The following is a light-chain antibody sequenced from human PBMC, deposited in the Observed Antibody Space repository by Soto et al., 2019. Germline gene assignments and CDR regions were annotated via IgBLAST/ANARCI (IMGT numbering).Light chain of an antibody. J-gene: IGKJ1*01. CDR2: DAS. Sequence: MVFTLSPETLTLSPWERATLSCRASQSVSSYLAWYQQKPGQAPRLLISDASDRATGIPDRFSGSGSGTDFTLTISRLVPEDFTVYYCQQYGDSPVTFGQGANVDI. CDR3: QQYGDSPVT. CDR1: QSVSSY. V-gene: IGKV3-20*01.